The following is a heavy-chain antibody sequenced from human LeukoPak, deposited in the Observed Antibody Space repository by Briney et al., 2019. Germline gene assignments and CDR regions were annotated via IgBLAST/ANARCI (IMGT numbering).Heavy chain of an antibody. V-gene: IGHV3-9*02. CDR1: GFISDDYA. J-gene: IGHJ4*02. CDR3: AKDIAYDSSGGFDY. CDR2: ISWNSGNI. D-gene: IGHD3-22*01. Sequence: PGGSLRLSCIVSGFISDDYAMHWVRQAPGKGLEWVSGISWNSGNIGYADSVKGRFTIPRDNAKNSLYLQMNSLRAEDTAFYYCAKDIAYDSSGGFDYWGQGTLVTVSS.